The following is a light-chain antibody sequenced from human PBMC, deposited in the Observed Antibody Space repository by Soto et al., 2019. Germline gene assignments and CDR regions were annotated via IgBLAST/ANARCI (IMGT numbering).Light chain of an antibody. Sequence: DIQRTQSPSTLSASVGDRVTITCRASQSISSWLAWYQQKPGKAPKLLIYDASSLESGVPSRLSGSGYGTELTLTISSMQPDDFATYYCQQYNSYSMYTFGQGTKLEIK. CDR2: DAS. V-gene: IGKV1-5*01. CDR1: QSISSW. CDR3: QQYNSYSMYT. J-gene: IGKJ2*01.